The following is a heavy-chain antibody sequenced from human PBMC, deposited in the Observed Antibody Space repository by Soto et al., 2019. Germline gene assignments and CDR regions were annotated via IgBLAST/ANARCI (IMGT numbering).Heavy chain of an antibody. CDR2: IYPGDSDT. J-gene: IGHJ6*02. CDR3: ARTSAAGNYYYGMDV. D-gene: IGHD6-13*01. CDR1: GYSFSRYW. V-gene: IGHV5-51*01. Sequence: PGEALKVSCKGSGYSFSRYWIGWVRQMPGKGLEWMGIIYPGDSDTRYSPSFQGQVTISADKAISTAYLQWSSLKASDTAMYYCARTSAAGNYYYGMDVWGQGTTVTVSS.